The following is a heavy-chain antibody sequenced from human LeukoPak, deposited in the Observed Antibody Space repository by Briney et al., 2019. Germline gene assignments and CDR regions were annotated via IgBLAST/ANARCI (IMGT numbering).Heavy chain of an antibody. CDR1: GFTFTDYY. J-gene: IGHJ5*02. V-gene: IGHV3-11*01. Sequence: GGSLRLSCAVSGFTFTDYYMTWLRQAPGKGLEWLAYISTGGDIVSYADSVKGRFTISRDNAKNSLYLQIDSLRAEDTAIYYCARDRQFRLHDPWGQGILVIVSS. CDR2: ISTGGDIV. D-gene: IGHD3-16*01. CDR3: ARDRQFRLHDP.